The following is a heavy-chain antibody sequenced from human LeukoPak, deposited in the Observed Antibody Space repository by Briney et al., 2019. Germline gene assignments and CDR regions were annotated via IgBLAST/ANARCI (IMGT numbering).Heavy chain of an antibody. V-gene: IGHV3-48*02. Sequence: GGSLRLSCAASGFTLNNYAMSWVRQAPGKGLEWVSYISSSSSSTIYYADSVKGRFTISRDNAKNSLYLQMNSLRDEDTAVYYCARPWSYYYYYDMDVWGQGTTVTVSS. CDR1: GFTLNNYA. D-gene: IGHD1-1*01. CDR3: ARPWSYYYYYDMDV. CDR2: ISSSSSSTI. J-gene: IGHJ6*02.